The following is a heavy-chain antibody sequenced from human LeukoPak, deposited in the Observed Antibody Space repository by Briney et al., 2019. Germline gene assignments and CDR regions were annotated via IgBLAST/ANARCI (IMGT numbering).Heavy chain of an antibody. Sequence: GGSLRLSCSASGFTFSYYAIHWVRQAPGKGLEWVALIWSDGSNKYYADSVKGRITISRDNSRNAVYLQMNSLRAEDTAVYYCARELFSSGSCPDGWGQGTLVTVSS. D-gene: IGHD3-10*01. CDR2: IWSDGSNK. V-gene: IGHV3-33*01. CDR1: GFTFSYYA. J-gene: IGHJ4*02. CDR3: ARELFSSGSCPDG.